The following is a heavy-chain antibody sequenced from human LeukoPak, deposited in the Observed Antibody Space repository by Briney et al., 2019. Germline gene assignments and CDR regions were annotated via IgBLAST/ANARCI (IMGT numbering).Heavy chain of an antibody. J-gene: IGHJ4*02. CDR3: SGYYGSDAPRWYFDY. Sequence: SGRSLRLSCTGSGFTFGDYAMNWFRQAPGKGLEWVGFIRSKTYGGATEYAASVKGRFTISRDDSKSIAYLQMDSLKTEDTAVYYCSGYYGSDAPRWYFDYWGQGTLVTVSS. CDR1: GFTFGDYA. CDR2: IRSKTYGGAT. D-gene: IGHD3-10*01. V-gene: IGHV3-49*03.